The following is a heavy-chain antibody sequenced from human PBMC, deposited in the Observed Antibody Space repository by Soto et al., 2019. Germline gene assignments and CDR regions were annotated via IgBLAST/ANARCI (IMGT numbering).Heavy chain of an antibody. CDR1: GYTFTGYA. V-gene: IGHV1-3*01. CDR2: INGGNGDT. Sequence: AASVKVSCKASGYTFTGYAIHWVRQAPGQRHEWMGWINGGNGDTNYAQRFQDRVIMTEGPTTDTAHMELRSLRSDDTAVYYCARAGGDPPFDYWGQGTLVTVSS. J-gene: IGHJ4*02. CDR3: ARAGGDPPFDY. D-gene: IGHD2-21*02.